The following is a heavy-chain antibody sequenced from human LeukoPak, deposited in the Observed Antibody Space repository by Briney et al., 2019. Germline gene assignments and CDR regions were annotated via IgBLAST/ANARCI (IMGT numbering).Heavy chain of an antibody. Sequence: GGSLRLSCVASGFTFSDYWTSWVRQAPGKGLEWVANIKQDGSDKYYADSMKGRFTISRDNAKDSLYLQMNSLRAEDTAVYFCARGTYSSGWYPDYFDYWGQGTLVTVSS. CDR2: IKQDGSDK. D-gene: IGHD6-19*01. CDR3: ARGTYSSGWYPDYFDY. V-gene: IGHV3-7*03. J-gene: IGHJ4*02. CDR1: GFTFSDYW.